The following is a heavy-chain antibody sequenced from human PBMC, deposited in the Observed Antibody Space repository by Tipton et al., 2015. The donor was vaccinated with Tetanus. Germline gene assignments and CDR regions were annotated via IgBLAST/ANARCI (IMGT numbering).Heavy chain of an antibody. Sequence: GSLRLSCAASGFTFSSYSMNWVRQAPGKGLEWVSYISSSSSTIYYADSVKGRFTISRDNAKNSLYLQMNSLRAEDTAVYYCARDQVRATAMVTSVDYWGQGTLVTVSS. J-gene: IGHJ4*02. V-gene: IGHV3-48*01. CDR3: ARDQVRATAMVTSVDY. CDR2: ISSSSSTI. D-gene: IGHD5-18*01. CDR1: GFTFSSYS.